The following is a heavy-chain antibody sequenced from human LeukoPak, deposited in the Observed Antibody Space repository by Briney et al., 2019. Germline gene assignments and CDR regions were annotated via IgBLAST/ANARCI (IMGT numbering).Heavy chain of an antibody. CDR1: GFTFSDYY. D-gene: IGHD6-25*01. V-gene: IGHV3-11*01. CDR2: ISSSGSTI. J-gene: IGHJ6*03. Sequence: GGSLRLSCAASGFTFSDYYMSWIRQAPGKGLEWVSYISSSGSTIYYADSVKGRYTISRDNAKNSLYLQMNSLRAEDTAVYYCARGVRTAVYYYYYYMDVWGKGTTATVSS. CDR3: ARGVRTAVYYYYYYMDV.